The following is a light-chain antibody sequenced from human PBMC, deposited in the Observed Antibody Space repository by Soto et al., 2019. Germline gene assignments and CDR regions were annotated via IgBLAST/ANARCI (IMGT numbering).Light chain of an antibody. V-gene: IGLV2-8*01. CDR1: SSDVGGYDY. J-gene: IGLJ1*01. Sequence: QSALTQPPSASGSPGRSVTISCTGTSSDVGGYDYVSWFQQHPGKAPKLVIFEVNKRPSGVPDRFSGSKSGNTASLTVSGLQADDEADYYCCSGAGSNNYVFGTGTKLTVL. CDR3: CSGAGSNNYV. CDR2: EVN.